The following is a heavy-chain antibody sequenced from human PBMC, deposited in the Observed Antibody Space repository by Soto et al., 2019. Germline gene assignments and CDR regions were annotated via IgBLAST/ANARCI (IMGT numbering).Heavy chain of an antibody. J-gene: IGHJ4*02. V-gene: IGHV5-51*01. CDR1: GYSFTNYW. D-gene: IGHD3-9*01. CDR3: ARRKTYYHTFPGHFFDY. Sequence: EVQLVQSGAEVKRPGESLKISCKGSGYSFTNYWIAWVRQMPGKGLEWMGIISPGDSETRYSPSFQGQVTVSADKSINTAYLQWNSLRASDTAMYYCARRKTYYHTFPGHFFDYWGQGSLVTVSS. CDR2: ISPGDSET.